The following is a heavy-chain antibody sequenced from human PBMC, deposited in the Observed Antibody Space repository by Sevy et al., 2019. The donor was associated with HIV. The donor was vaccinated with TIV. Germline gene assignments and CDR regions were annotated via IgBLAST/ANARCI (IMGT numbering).Heavy chain of an antibody. Sequence: GGSLRLSCAASGFTFSSYAMHWVRQAPGKELEWVAVISYDGSNKYYADSVKGRFTISRDNSKNTLYLQMNSLRAEDTAVYYCASESVRGVIDYWGQGTLVTVSS. J-gene: IGHJ4*02. V-gene: IGHV3-30*04. CDR2: ISYDGSNK. CDR1: GFTFSSYA. CDR3: ASESVRGVIDY. D-gene: IGHD3-10*01.